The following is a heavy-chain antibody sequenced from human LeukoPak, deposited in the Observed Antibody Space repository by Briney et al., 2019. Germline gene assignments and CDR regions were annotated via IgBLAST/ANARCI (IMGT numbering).Heavy chain of an antibody. V-gene: IGHV3-74*01. CDR1: GYTFRNYW. D-gene: IGHD3-3*01. CDR2: ISGDGSTT. J-gene: IGHJ4*02. CDR3: ASSLLGVSP. Sequence: GGSLRLSCAVSGYTFRNYWKYWVRDAPGEALVWVSRISGDGSTTTYADTVKGRFTISRDNAKNTLYLQMNSLRADDTAVYYCASSLLGVSPWGQGTLVTVSS.